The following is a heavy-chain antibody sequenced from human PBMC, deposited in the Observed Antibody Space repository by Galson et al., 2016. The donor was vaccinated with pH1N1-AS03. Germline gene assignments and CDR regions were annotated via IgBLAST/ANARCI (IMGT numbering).Heavy chain of an antibody. CDR2: INPNNGVT. D-gene: IGHD2-15*01. CDR1: GYIFTGFY. Sequence: SVKVACKASGYIFTGFYVHWVRQAPGQGLEWMGWINPNNGVTNYSQKFHAWITITGDTYISTDYMDLYGLKSDDTAVYYCARDPRGPCSSATCATPYYFGMDVWGQGTTVIVSS. CDR3: ARDPRGPCSSATCATPYYFGMDV. V-gene: IGHV1-2*04. J-gene: IGHJ6*02.